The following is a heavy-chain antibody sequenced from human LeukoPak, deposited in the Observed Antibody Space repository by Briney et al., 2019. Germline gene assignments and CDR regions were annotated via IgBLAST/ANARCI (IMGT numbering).Heavy chain of an antibody. CDR1: GGSISISSYY. D-gene: IGHD6-13*01. CDR2: IYYGGNT. V-gene: IGHV4-39*01. CDR3: ARLYGSSGLYFDY. Sequence: SETLSLTCTVSGGSISISSYYWAWIRQPPGKGLEWIGSIYYGGNTYYNPSLKSRVTISVDTSTNQFSLNLSSVTAADTAVYYCARLYGSSGLYFDYWGQGTLVTVSS. J-gene: IGHJ4*02.